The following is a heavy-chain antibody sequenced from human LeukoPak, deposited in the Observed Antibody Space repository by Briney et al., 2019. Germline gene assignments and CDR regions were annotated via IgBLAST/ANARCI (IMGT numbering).Heavy chain of an antibody. D-gene: IGHD3-22*01. CDR2: IYYSGST. Sequence: SETLSLTCAVSGDSISSGGYWWSWIRQHPGKGLEWIGYIYYSGSTYYNPSLKSRVTISVDTSKNQFSLKLSSVTAADTAVYYCASYNDYYDSSGYYYDWFDPWGQGTLVTVSS. J-gene: IGHJ5*02. CDR1: GDSISSGGYW. CDR3: ASYNDYYDSSGYYYDWFDP. V-gene: IGHV4-31*11.